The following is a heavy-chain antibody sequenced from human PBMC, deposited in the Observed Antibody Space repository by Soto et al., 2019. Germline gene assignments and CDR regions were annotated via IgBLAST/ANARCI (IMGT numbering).Heavy chain of an antibody. Sequence: GASVKVSCKASGYTFTSYGISWVRQAPGQGLEWMGGIIPIFGTANYAQKFQGRVTITADESTSTAYMELSSLRSEDTAVYYCARGRGHDYYYYYGMDVWGQGTTVTVSS. J-gene: IGHJ6*02. D-gene: IGHD5-12*01. CDR1: GYTFTSYG. V-gene: IGHV1-69*13. CDR3: ARGRGHDYYYYYGMDV. CDR2: IIPIFGTA.